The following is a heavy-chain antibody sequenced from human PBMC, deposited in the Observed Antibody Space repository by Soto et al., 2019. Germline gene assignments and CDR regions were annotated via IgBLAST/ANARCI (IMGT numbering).Heavy chain of an antibody. Sequence: PGGSLRLSCAASGFTFSSYSMNWVRQAPGKGLEWVSYISSSSSTIYYADSVKGRFTISRDNAKNSLYLQMNSLRDEDTAVYYCARDDYNWNDGAYDIWGQGKMVTGSS. J-gene: IGHJ3*02. D-gene: IGHD1-20*01. V-gene: IGHV3-48*02. CDR3: ARDDYNWNDGAYDI. CDR2: ISSSSSTI. CDR1: GFTFSSYS.